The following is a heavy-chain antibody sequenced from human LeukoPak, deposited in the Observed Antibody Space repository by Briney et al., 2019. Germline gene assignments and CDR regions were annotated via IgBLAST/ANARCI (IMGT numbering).Heavy chain of an antibody. J-gene: IGHJ4*02. V-gene: IGHV1-18*01. CDR2: ISAYNGNT. D-gene: IGHD3-10*01. Sequence: ASQKVSCKSSVSTFTGYGISCVRKSPGQRLEWTAWISAYNGNTDYAQNLRGRVTMTTDTSTSTAYMELRSLRSDDTAVYYCARDSVDGSGTYYSDSPDYWGQGTLVTVSS. CDR1: VSTFTGYG. CDR3: ARDSVDGSGTYYSDSPDY.